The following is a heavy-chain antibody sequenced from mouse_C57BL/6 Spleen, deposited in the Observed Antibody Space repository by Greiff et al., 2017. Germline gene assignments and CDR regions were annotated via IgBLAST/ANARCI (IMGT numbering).Heavy chain of an antibody. CDR1: GYTFTSYW. CDR2: IDASDSYT. D-gene: IGHD1-1*01. J-gene: IGHJ4*01. V-gene: IGHV1-59*01. Sequence: QVQLQQPGAELVRPGTSVKLSCKASGYTFTSYWMHWVKQRPGQGLEWIGVIDASDSYTNYNQKFKGKATLTVDTASSTAYMQLSSLTSEDSAVYYCSREVNYYCNSYAMDYWGQGTSVTVSS. CDR3: SREVNYYCNSYAMDY.